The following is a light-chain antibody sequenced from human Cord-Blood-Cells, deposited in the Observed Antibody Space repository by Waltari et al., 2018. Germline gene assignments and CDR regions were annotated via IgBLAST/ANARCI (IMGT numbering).Light chain of an antibody. Sequence: EIVLTQSPGTLSLSPGERAALSCRASQSVSSSYLAWYQQKPGQAPRLLIYGASSRATGTPDRFSGSGSGTNFTFTISRLGPEDFAVYSSKQYGSSRFTFGPGTKVDIK. CDR2: GAS. CDR3: KQYGSSRFT. V-gene: IGKV3-20*01. CDR1: QSVSSSY. J-gene: IGKJ3*01.